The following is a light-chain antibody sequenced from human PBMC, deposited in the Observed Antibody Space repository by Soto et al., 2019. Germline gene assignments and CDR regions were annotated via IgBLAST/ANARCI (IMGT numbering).Light chain of an antibody. J-gene: IGLJ1*01. CDR2: QVT. CDR3: SSNTAKFTYV. Sequence: QSALTQPASVSGSPGQSITISCTGTSRDVGAYDYVSWYQHHPGKAPKLLIYQVTYRPSGVSTRFAGSKSGNTASLTISGLQAEDEAAYYCSSNTAKFTYVFGTGTKVTVL. CDR1: SRDVGAYDY. V-gene: IGLV2-14*01.